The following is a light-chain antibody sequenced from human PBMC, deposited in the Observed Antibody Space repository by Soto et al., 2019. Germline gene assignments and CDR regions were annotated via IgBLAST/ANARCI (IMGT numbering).Light chain of an antibody. CDR2: GAS. CDR1: QSVSSSY. V-gene: IGKV3-20*01. Sequence: IVLTQSPGTLTLSPGERATLSCRASQSVSSSYLAWYQQKPGQAPRLLIYGASSRATGIPDRFGGSGSGTDFTLTISRLEPEDFAVYYCQQYGSSPRTFGLGTKVDIK. J-gene: IGKJ1*01. CDR3: QQYGSSPRT.